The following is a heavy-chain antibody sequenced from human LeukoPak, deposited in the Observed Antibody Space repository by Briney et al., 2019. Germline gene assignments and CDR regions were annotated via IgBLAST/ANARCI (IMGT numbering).Heavy chain of an antibody. CDR1: GFIVSNYD. V-gene: IGHV3-48*03. Sequence: GGSLRLSCPASGFIVSNYDMNWVRQALGKGLEWVSYIKSSGSPLYYAASVKGRFTISRENAKNSMYLQMNRLRATDTAVSYCASEGAAYDSSGYNYYFGYWGQGTLVTVCS. CDR2: IKSSGSPL. D-gene: IGHD3-22*01. J-gene: IGHJ4*02. CDR3: ASEGAAYDSSGYNYYFGY.